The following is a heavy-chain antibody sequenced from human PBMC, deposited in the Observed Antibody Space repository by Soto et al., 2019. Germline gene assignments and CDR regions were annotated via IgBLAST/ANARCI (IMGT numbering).Heavy chain of an antibody. CDR1: GFTFSSYG. CDR2: IWYDGSNK. CDR3: ARETEREGQLVYYYYGMDV. J-gene: IGHJ6*02. D-gene: IGHD6-6*01. V-gene: IGHV3-33*01. Sequence: PGGSLRLSCAASGFTFSSYGMHWVRQAPGKGLEWVAVIWYDGSNKYYADSVKGRFTISRDNSKNTLYLQMNSLRAEDPAVYYCARETEREGQLVYYYYGMDVWGQGTTVTVS.